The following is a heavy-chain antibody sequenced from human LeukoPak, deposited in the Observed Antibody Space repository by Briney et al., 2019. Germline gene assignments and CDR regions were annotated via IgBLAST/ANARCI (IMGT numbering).Heavy chain of an antibody. CDR2: ISSSSSTI. CDR1: GFTFSSYS. J-gene: IGHJ6*03. Sequence: GGSLRLFCAASGFTFSSYSMNWVRQAPGKGLEWVSYISSSSSTIYYADSVKGRFTISRDNAKNSLYLQMNSLRAEDTAVYYCARDRYYYYYMDVWGKGTTVTISS. CDR3: ARDRYYYYYMDV. V-gene: IGHV3-48*04.